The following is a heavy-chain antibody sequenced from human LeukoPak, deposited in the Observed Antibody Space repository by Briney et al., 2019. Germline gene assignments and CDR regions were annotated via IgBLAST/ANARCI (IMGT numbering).Heavy chain of an antibody. D-gene: IGHD1-26*01. J-gene: IGHJ4*02. Sequence: ASVKVSCKASGGTFSSYAISWVRQAPGQGLEWMGGIIPIFGTANYAQKFQGRVTITADESTSTAYMELSSLRSEDTAVYYCAGTSYAAAVFDYWGQGTLVTVSS. CDR2: IIPIFGTA. V-gene: IGHV1-69*13. CDR1: GGTFSSYA. CDR3: AGTSYAAAVFDY.